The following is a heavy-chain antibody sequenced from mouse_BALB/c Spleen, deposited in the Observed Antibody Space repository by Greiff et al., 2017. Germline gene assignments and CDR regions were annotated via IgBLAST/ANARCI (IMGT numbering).Heavy chain of an antibody. D-gene: IGHD2-1*01. Sequence: EVQRVESGGGLVQPGGSLKLSCAASGFTFSSYGMSWVRQTPDKRLELVATINSNGGSTYYPDSVKGRFTISRDNAKNTLYLQMSSLKSEDTAMYYCARDGYYYGSAMDYWGQGTSVTVSS. CDR3: ARDGYYYGSAMDY. J-gene: IGHJ4*01. CDR1: GFTFSSYG. V-gene: IGHV5-6-3*01. CDR2: INSNGGST.